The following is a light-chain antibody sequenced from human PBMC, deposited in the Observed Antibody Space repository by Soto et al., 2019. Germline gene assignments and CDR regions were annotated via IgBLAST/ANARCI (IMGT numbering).Light chain of an antibody. CDR2: EVN. CDR1: SSDIGGYNS. Sequence: QSVLTQPPSASGSPGQSVTISCTGTSSDIGGYNSVSWYQQHPGKAPRLMIYEVNKRPSGVPDRFSGSKSGYTASLTVSGLRADDEGLYFCRSYGGSNTFVFGSGTKLTVL. CDR3: RSYGGSNTFV. J-gene: IGLJ1*01. V-gene: IGLV2-8*01.